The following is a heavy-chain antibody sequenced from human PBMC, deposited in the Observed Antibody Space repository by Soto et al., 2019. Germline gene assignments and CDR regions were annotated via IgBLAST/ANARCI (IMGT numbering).Heavy chain of an antibody. J-gene: IGHJ6*02. CDR3: ARAAIAVAGTKHYYYYYGMDV. CDR1: GYSFTSYW. Sequence: GESLKISCKGSGYSFTSYWIGWVRQVPGKGLEWMGIIYPGDSDTRYSPSFQGQVTISADKSISTAYLQWSSLKASDTAMYYCARAAIAVAGTKHYYYYYGMDVWGQGTTVTVSS. D-gene: IGHD6-19*01. CDR2: IYPGDSDT. V-gene: IGHV5-51*01.